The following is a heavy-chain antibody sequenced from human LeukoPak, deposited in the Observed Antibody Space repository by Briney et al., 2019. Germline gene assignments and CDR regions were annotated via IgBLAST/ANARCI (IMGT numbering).Heavy chain of an antibody. CDR1: GFSFSREV. CDR3: VRDYSATHAFDY. V-gene: IGHV3-64*02. D-gene: IGHD1-26*01. CDR2: ITAGGDQT. J-gene: IGHJ4*02. Sequence: PGRSLRLSCAASGFSFSREVMHWVRQAPGKGPEYVSTITAGGDQTYDAESVKGRFTISRDNSKGTLYLQMGSLRVEDTAVYYCVRDYSATHAFDYWGQGT.